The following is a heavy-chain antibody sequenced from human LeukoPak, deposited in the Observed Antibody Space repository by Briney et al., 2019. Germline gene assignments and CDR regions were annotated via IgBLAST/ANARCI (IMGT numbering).Heavy chain of an antibody. Sequence: GESLKICCKGSGYSFSNFWIGWVRQMPGKGLEWMGIIYPGDSDTRYGPSFQGQVTISADKSIDTAYLQWSYLKASDTAIYYCARYPLHWGSAFDIWGQGTMVTVSS. CDR2: IYPGDSDT. CDR1: GYSFSNFW. J-gene: IGHJ3*02. V-gene: IGHV5-51*01. D-gene: IGHD7-27*01. CDR3: ARYPLHWGSAFDI.